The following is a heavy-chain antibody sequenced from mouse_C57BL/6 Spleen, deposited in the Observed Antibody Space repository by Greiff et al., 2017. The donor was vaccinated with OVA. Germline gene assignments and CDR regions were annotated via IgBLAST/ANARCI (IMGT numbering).Heavy chain of an antibody. Sequence: EVKLVESGGGLVKPGGSLKLSCAASGFTFSDYGMHWVRQAPEKGLEWVAYLSSGSSTIYYADTVKGRFTISRDNAKNTLFLQMTSLRSEDTAMYYCARDYGSFFDYWGQGTTLTVSS. CDR3: ARDYGSFFDY. J-gene: IGHJ2*01. CDR1: GFTFSDYG. D-gene: IGHD1-1*01. CDR2: LSSGSSTI. V-gene: IGHV5-17*01.